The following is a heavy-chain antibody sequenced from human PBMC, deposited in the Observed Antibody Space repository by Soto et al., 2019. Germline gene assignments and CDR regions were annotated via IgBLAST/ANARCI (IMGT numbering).Heavy chain of an antibody. J-gene: IGHJ4*02. D-gene: IGHD3-9*01. CDR1: GYSFTSYW. CDR2: IYPGDSDT. Sequence: GESLKISCKGSGYSFTSYWIGWVRQMPGKGLEWMGIIYPGDSDTRYSPSFQGQVTISADKSISTAYLQWSSLKASDTAMYYCASSKYFDWLLYHPINYWGQGTLVTVSS. V-gene: IGHV5-51*01. CDR3: ASSKYFDWLLYHPINY.